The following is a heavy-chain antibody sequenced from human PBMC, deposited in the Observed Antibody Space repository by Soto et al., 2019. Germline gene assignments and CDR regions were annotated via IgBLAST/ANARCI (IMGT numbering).Heavy chain of an antibody. CDR2: MYHSGST. CDR1: GGSISSTNW. CDR3: ATLPPRIQLAVLPIPP. V-gene: IGHV4-4*02. Sequence: QVQLRESGPGLVKPSGTLSLNCAVSGGSISSTNWWTWVRQSPGKGLEWIGEMYHSGSTTYNPSLRGRGTMSVDTSNNQFSLPLRHVTAADTAVYYCATLPPRIQLAVLPIPPWGRGTLVTVSA. D-gene: IGHD1-1*01. J-gene: IGHJ5*02.